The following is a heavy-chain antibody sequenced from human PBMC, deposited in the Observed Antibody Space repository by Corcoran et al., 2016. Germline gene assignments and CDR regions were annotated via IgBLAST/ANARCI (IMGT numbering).Heavy chain of an antibody. J-gene: IGHJ4*02. CDR3: ARDGLGTYDSSLDS. V-gene: IGHV3-7*01. CDR1: GFTFNSHW. CDR2: IKHDGSAK. Sequence: EVQLLESGGGLVQPGGSLRLSCAASGFTFNSHWMSWVRQAPGRGLEWVANIKHDGSAKYYVDSVKGRFTISRDNARNSLYLQMNRLRAEDTAVYYCARDGLGTYDSSLDSWGQGILVTVSS. D-gene: IGHD6-13*01.